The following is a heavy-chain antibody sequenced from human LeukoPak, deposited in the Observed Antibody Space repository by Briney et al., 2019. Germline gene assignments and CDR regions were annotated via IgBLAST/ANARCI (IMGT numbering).Heavy chain of an antibody. CDR2: MKEDGGEI. J-gene: IGHJ4*02. CDR1: GFTFNNYW. V-gene: IGHV3-7*01. D-gene: IGHD3-10*01. Sequence: GGSLRLSCAASGFTFNNYWMAWVRPAPGKGLEWVANMKEDGGEINYVDSVEGRFTISRDNARNLLYPQMNSLTVDDTAMYFCARDRGYSTFDYWGQGTLVTVSS. CDR3: ARDRGYSTFDY.